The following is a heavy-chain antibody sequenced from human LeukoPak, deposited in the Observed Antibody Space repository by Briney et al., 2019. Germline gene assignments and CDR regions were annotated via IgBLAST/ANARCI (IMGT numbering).Heavy chain of an antibody. J-gene: IGHJ2*01. CDR2: VSGSGGST. CDR1: AFTFSSYA. Sequence: PGGSLRLSCTASAFTFSSYAMSWVRQAPGKGLEWVLAVSGSGGSTYYADSVKGRFTISRDNSKNTLYLQMNSLRAEDTAVYYCAKTLRESSGREYFDLWGRGTLVTVSS. D-gene: IGHD6-19*01. CDR3: AKTLRESSGREYFDL. V-gene: IGHV3-23*01.